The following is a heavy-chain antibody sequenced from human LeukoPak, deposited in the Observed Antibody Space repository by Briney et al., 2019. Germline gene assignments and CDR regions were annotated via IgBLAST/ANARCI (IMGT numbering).Heavy chain of an antibody. V-gene: IGHV1-18*01. D-gene: IGHD3-22*01. J-gene: IGHJ5*02. CDR3: ARHETRYSSGYYPNWFDP. CDR1: GYTFTSHG. CDR2: ISGYNGYT. Sequence: ASVKLSCKASGYTFTSHGISWVRQAPGQGLEWMGWISGYNGYTHYAHNLQGRVTMTTDTSTSTAYMELRSLRSDATAVYYCARHETRYSSGYYPNWFDPWGQGTLVTVSS.